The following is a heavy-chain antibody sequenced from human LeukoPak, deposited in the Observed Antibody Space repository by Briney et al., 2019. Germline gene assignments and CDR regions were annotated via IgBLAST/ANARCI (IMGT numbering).Heavy chain of an antibody. CDR1: GGSISSSSYY. CDR3: ARHGGGSPVGPHPPIDY. Sequence: SETLSLTCTVSGGSISSSSYYWGWIRQPPGKGLEWIGSIYYSGSTYHNPSLKSRVTISVDTSKNQFSLKLSSVTAADTAVYYCARHGGGSPVGPHPPIDYWGQGTLVTVSS. V-gene: IGHV4-39*01. D-gene: IGHD1-26*01. CDR2: IYYSGST. J-gene: IGHJ4*02.